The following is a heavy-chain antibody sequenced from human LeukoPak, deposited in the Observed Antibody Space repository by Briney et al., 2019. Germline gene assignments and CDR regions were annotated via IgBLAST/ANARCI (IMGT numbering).Heavy chain of an antibody. CDR3: AREVRYYYMDV. D-gene: IGHD2-21*01. V-gene: IGHV1-8*03. Sequence: ASVKVSCKASGYTFTGYDINWVRQATGQGLEWMGWMNPNSGNTGYAQKFQGRVTITRNTSISTAYMELSSLRSEDTAVYYCAREVRYYYMDVWGKGTTVTVSS. CDR1: GYTFTGYD. J-gene: IGHJ6*03. CDR2: MNPNSGNT.